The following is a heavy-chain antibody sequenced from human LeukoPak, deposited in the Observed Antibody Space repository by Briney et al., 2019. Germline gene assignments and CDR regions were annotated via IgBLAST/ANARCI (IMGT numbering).Heavy chain of an antibody. CDR2: INPNSGGT. CDR3: ARDSLLAKYSSFVGF. CDR1: GYTFTGYY. J-gene: IGHJ4*02. Sequence: ASVTVSFTASGYTFTGYYKHWVRQAPGPGLEWMGWINPNSGGTNYAQKFQGRVTITRDASISTAYMELSRQSSDDTAVYYCARDSLLAKYSSFVGFWGQGTLVTVSS. V-gene: IGHV1-2*02. D-gene: IGHD6-6*01.